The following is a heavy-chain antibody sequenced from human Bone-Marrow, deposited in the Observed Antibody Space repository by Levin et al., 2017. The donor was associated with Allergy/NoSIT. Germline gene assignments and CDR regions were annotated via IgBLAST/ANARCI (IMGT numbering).Heavy chain of an antibody. V-gene: IGHV3-23*01. D-gene: IGHD6-19*01. Sequence: SGGSLRLSCAASGFTFSSYTMTWVRQAPGKGPEWVSAIAGSGTLTYYAAYVKGRFTISRDNSKNTLYLQMNSLRPEDTAVYYCAKLGIVVAETDYWGQGTLVTVSS. CDR2: IAGSGTLT. CDR3: AKLGIVVAETDY. CDR1: GFTFSSYT. J-gene: IGHJ4*02.